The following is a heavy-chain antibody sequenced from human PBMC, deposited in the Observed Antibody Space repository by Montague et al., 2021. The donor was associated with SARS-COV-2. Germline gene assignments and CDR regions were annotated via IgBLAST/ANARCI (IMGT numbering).Heavy chain of an antibody. V-gene: IGHV4-39*01. Sequence: SETLSLTCTVSGGSISSSSYYWGWIRQPPGKGLEWIGSIYYSRTTYYNPSLKSRVTISVDTSKNKFSLKLGSVTAADTAVYYCARHVRSLMVRGPDFDYWGQGTLVTVSS. D-gene: IGHD3-10*01. CDR2: IYYSRTT. J-gene: IGHJ4*02. CDR3: ARHVRSLMVRGPDFDY. CDR1: GGSISSSSYY.